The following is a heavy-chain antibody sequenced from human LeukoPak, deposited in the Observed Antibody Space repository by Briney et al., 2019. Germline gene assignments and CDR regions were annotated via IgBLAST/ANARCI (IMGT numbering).Heavy chain of an antibody. Sequence: GESLKISCQGSGYSFTSYWIGWVRQMPGKGLEWMGIIYPGDSETRYSPSFQGQVTISADKSISTAYLQWSSLKASDTAMYYCASGSAYYYDSSGYLVDYWGQGTLVTVSS. V-gene: IGHV5-51*01. CDR3: ASGSAYYYDSSGYLVDY. CDR2: IYPGDSET. D-gene: IGHD3-22*01. J-gene: IGHJ4*02. CDR1: GYSFTSYW.